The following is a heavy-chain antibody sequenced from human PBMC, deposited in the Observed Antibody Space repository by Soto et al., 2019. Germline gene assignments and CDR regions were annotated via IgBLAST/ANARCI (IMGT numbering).Heavy chain of an antibody. J-gene: IGHJ4*02. V-gene: IGHV3-74*01. CDR3: VRKNDYGAYSFGY. D-gene: IGHD4-17*01. CDR1: GFTLSSYW. CDR2: IKSDGSST. Sequence: GGSLRLSCAASGFTLSSYWMHWVRQAPGKGLVWVSRIKSDGSSTSYADSVKGRFTISRDSTKNTVYLQMNSLRADDTAVYYCVRKNDYGAYSFGYWGQGTLVTVSS.